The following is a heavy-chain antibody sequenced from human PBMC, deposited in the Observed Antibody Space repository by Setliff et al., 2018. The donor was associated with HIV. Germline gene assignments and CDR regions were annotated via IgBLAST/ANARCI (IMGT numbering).Heavy chain of an antibody. J-gene: IGHJ5*02. CDR1: GGSFSGYY. CDR2: INHSGST. Sequence: SATLSLTCAVYGGSFSGYYWSWIRQPPGKGLEWIGEINHSGSTNYNPSLKSRVTISVDTSKNQFSLKLSSVTAADTAVFYCARGRAETYYDFWGGYSNWFDPWGQGTLVTVSS. CDR3: ARGRAETYYDFWGGYSNWFDP. V-gene: IGHV4-34*01. D-gene: IGHD3-3*01.